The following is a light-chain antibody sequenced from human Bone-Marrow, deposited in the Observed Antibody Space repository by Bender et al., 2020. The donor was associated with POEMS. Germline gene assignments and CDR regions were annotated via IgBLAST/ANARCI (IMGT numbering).Light chain of an antibody. J-gene: IGLJ3*02. V-gene: IGLV6-57*01. CDR2: ENN. Sequence: NFMLTQPQSVSESPGKTVTISCTRSGGSIASNYVQWYQQRPGSSPTTVIYENNERPSGVPDRFSGSIDSSSNSASLTISGLKTEDEADYFCSSFARAGVVFGGGTKVTVL. CDR3: SSFARAGVV. CDR1: GGSIASNY.